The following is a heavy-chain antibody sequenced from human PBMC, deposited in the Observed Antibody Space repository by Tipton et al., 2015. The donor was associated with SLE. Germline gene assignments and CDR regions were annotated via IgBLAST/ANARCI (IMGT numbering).Heavy chain of an antibody. CDR2: TYSGVSSR. CDR1: GFTSSSYA. D-gene: IGHD3-10*01. J-gene: IGHJ2*01. Sequence: SLRLSCAASGFTSSSYAMNWVRQAPGKGLEWVSITYSGVSSRFYADSVRGRFTISRDNSRNILSLQMNSLRPDDTAVYYCARDPGGFFDLWGRGTLVTVSS. V-gene: IGHV3-23*03. CDR3: ARDPGGFFDL.